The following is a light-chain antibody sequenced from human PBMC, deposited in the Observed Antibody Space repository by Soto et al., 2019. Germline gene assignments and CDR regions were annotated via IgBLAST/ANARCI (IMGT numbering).Light chain of an antibody. Sequence: EIVLTQSPGTLSLSPGERATLSCRASQSVSSSYLAWYQQKPGQAPRLLIYGASSRATGIPDRFSGSGSGTDFTLTTSRLEPEDFAVYYCQQKGTFGQGTKVEIK. CDR2: GAS. CDR1: QSVSSSY. CDR3: QQKGT. V-gene: IGKV3-20*01. J-gene: IGKJ1*01.